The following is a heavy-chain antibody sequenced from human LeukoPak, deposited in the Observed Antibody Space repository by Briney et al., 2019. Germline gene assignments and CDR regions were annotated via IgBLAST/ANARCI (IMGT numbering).Heavy chain of an antibody. CDR3: ASTPRGYSSFDY. V-gene: IGHV3-11*01. CDR2: ISSSGSTI. J-gene: IGHJ4*02. CDR1: GFTFSDYY. Sequence: GGSLRLSCAASGFTFSDYYMRWIRQAPGKGLEWVSYISSSGSTIYYADSVKGRFTISRDNAKNSLYLQMNSLRAEDTAVYYCASTPRGYSSFDYWGQGTLVTVSS. D-gene: IGHD2-15*01.